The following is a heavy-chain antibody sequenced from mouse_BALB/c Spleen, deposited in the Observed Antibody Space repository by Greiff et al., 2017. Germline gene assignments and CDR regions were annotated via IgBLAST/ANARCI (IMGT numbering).Heavy chain of an antibody. J-gene: IGHJ3*01. CDR2: ISSGGSYT. D-gene: IGHD3-1*01. CDR1: GFTFSSYA. Sequence: EVQLVESGGGLVKPGGSLKLSCAASGFTFSSYAMSWVRQTPEKRLEWVATISSGGSYTYYPDSVKGRFTISRDNAKNTLYLQMSSLRSEDTAMYYCARQGHSSGYPFAYWGQGTLVTVSA. CDR3: ARQGHSSGYPFAY. V-gene: IGHV5-9-3*01.